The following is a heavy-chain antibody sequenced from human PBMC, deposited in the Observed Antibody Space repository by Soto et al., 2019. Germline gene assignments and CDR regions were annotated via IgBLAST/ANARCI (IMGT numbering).Heavy chain of an antibody. Sequence: GGSLRLSCAASGFTFSNAWMNWVHQAPGKGLEWVGRIKSKTDGGPTDYAAPVKGRFTISRDDSKNTLYLQMNSLKTEDTAVYYCTTDLDYDILTGYFHIDYWGQGTLVTVSS. V-gene: IGHV3-15*07. J-gene: IGHJ4*02. CDR1: GFTFSNAW. CDR3: TTDLDYDILTGYFHIDY. CDR2: IKSKTDGGPT. D-gene: IGHD3-9*01.